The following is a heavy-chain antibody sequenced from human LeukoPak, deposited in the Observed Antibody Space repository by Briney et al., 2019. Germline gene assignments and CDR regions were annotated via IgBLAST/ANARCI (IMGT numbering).Heavy chain of an antibody. CDR3: ARDVSWASAFDI. Sequence: PGGSLRLSCAASGFTFSSYGMHWVRQAPGKGLEWVAVIWYDGSNKYYADSVKGRFTISRDNSKITLYLQMNSLRAEDTAVYYCARDVSWASAFDIWGQGTMVTVSS. V-gene: IGHV3-33*08. D-gene: IGHD1-26*01. CDR1: GFTFSSYG. CDR2: IWYDGSNK. J-gene: IGHJ3*02.